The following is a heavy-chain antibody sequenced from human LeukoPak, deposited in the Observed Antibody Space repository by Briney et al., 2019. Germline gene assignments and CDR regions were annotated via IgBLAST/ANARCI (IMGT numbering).Heavy chain of an antibody. CDR3: ARAVGGDGSGSL. Sequence: SETLSLTCTVSGDSISTYYWSWIRQPPGKGLEWIGYIYYRVTSDYNPSLKSRVTMSVDMSTRQISLKLSSVTAADTAVYYCARAVGGDGSGSLWGPGTLVTVSS. CDR1: GDSISTYY. D-gene: IGHD3-10*01. CDR2: IYYRVTS. J-gene: IGHJ4*02. V-gene: IGHV4-59*01.